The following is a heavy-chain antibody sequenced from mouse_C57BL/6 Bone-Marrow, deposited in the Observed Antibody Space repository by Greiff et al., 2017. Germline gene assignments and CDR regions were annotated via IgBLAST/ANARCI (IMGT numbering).Heavy chain of an antibody. Sequence: QVQLQQPGAELVKPGASVKMSCKASGYTFTSYWITWVKQRPGQGLEWIGDIYPGSGSTNYNEKFKSKATLTVDTSSSTAYMQLSSLTSEDSAVYYCARTTTMITTMGPYYYAMDYWGQGTSVTVSS. D-gene: IGHD2-4*01. CDR2: IYPGSGST. V-gene: IGHV1-55*01. CDR3: ARTTTMITTMGPYYYAMDY. J-gene: IGHJ4*01. CDR1: GYTFTSYW.